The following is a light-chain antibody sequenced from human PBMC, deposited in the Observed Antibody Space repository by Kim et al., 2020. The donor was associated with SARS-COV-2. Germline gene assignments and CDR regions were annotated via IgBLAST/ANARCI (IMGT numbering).Light chain of an antibody. Sequence: SYELTQPPSVSVSPGQTASITCSGEKLEDKFACWYQQKPGQSPVLVSYQDAKRPSGIPERFSGSNSGNTATLTISGAQAMDEADYYCQAWDSSTVVFGGGTKVTVL. V-gene: IGLV3-1*01. CDR3: QAWDSSTVV. CDR2: QDA. J-gene: IGLJ2*01. CDR1: KLEDKF.